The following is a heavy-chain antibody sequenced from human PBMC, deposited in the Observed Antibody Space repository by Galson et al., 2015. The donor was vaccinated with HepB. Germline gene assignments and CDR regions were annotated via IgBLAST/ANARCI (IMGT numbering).Heavy chain of an antibody. CDR2: IYYSGST. J-gene: IGHJ2*01. Sequence: ETLSLTCTVSGGSISSSSYYWGWIRQPPGKGLEWIGSIYYSGSTYYNPSLKSRVTISVDTSKNQFSLKLSSVTAADTAVYYCHTSGSYYSWYFDLWGRGTLVTVSS. CDR1: GGSISSSSYY. CDR3: HTSGSYYSWYFDL. D-gene: IGHD3-10*01. V-gene: IGHV4-39*07.